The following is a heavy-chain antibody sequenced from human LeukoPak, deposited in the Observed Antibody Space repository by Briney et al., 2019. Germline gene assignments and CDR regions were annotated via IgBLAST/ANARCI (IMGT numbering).Heavy chain of an antibody. Sequence: GGSLRLSCAASGFTFSSYSMNWVRQAPGKGLEWVSFISSSSSYIYYTDSVKGRFTISRDNAKNSLYLQLNSLRAEDTALYYCARGEWSSSPFDYWGQGTLVAVSS. J-gene: IGHJ4*02. D-gene: IGHD6-6*01. CDR1: GFTFSSYS. CDR3: ARGEWSSSPFDY. CDR2: ISSSSSYI. V-gene: IGHV3-21*01.